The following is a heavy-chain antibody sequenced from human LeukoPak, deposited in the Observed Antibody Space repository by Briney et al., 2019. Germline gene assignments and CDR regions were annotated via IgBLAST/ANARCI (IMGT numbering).Heavy chain of an antibody. D-gene: IGHD2-2*01. Sequence: GGSLRLSCAASGFTFSSYAMSWVRQAPGKGLEWASAISGSGGSTYYADSVKGRFTISRDNSKNTLYLQMNSLRAEDTAVYYCAKGEIVVVPAALEFDYWGQGTLVTVSS. CDR2: ISGSGGST. CDR3: AKGEIVVVPAALEFDY. CDR1: GFTFSSYA. V-gene: IGHV3-23*01. J-gene: IGHJ4*02.